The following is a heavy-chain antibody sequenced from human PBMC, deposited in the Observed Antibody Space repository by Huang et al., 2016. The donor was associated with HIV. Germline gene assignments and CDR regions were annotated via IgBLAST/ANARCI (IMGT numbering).Heavy chain of an antibody. CDR3: ARGRGGTHAYFFYSMDV. V-gene: IGHV4-61*09. CDR2: GYAVRSV. D-gene: IGHD1-26*01. CDR1: GDSSSSGAFY. J-gene: IGHJ6*03. Sequence: QVQLQESGPGLVQPSQTLSLICTVPGDSSSSGAFYWPWIRQSAGGGLQWVGHGYAVRSVLYNGTLRSRVTIALDTSKNQLSLNLRAVTAADTALYFCARGRGGTHAYFFYSMDVWGAGTAVIVSS.